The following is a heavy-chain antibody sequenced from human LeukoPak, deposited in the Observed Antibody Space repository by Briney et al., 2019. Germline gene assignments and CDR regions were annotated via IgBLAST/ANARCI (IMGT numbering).Heavy chain of an antibody. D-gene: IGHD6-13*01. Sequence: PGGSLRLSCAASGFTFSSYSMNWVRQAPGKGLEWVSSISSSSSYIYYADSVKGRFTISRDNAKNPLYLQMNSLRAEDTAVYYCARVHSSSGYVGNGFDPWGQGTLVTASS. CDR2: ISSSSSYI. CDR1: GFTFSSYS. V-gene: IGHV3-21*01. CDR3: ARVHSSSGYVGNGFDP. J-gene: IGHJ5*02.